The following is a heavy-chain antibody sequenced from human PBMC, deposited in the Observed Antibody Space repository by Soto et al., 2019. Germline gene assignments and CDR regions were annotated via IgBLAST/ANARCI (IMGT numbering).Heavy chain of an antibody. CDR2: IYYGGST. J-gene: IGHJ4*02. D-gene: IGHD3-10*01. Sequence: SETLSLTCAVYGAPFSGYYWTWIRQPPGKGLEWIGYIYYGGSTNYNPSLKSRDTISVDTSKNQFSLKLSSVTAADTAVYYCARGFLESFYYGSGIDYWGQGTLVTVSS. CDR3: ARGFLESFYYGSGIDY. CDR1: GAPFSGYY. V-gene: IGHV4-59*01.